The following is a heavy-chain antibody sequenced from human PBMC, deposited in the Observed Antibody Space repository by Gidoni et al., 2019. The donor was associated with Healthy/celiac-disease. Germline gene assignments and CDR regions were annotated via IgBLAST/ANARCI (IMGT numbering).Heavy chain of an antibody. D-gene: IGHD3-22*01. Sequence: QVQLVESGGGVVQPGRSLRLSCAASGFTFSSYGMHWVRQAPGKGLEWVAVISYDGSNKYYADSVKGRFTISRDNSKNTLYLQMNSLRAEDTAVYYCAKEGDYYYDSSGYYYRGGFDYWGQGTLVTVSS. CDR1: GFTFSSYG. CDR3: AKEGDYYYDSSGYYYRGGFDY. J-gene: IGHJ4*02. V-gene: IGHV3-30*18. CDR2: ISYDGSNK.